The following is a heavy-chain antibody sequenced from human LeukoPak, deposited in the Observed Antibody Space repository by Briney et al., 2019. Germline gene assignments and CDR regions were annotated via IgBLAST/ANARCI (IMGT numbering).Heavy chain of an antibody. D-gene: IGHD1-26*01. CDR3: ARGSYVGPTSGYFDY. Sequence: PSQTLSLTCTDSGGSISSGGYNWSWIRQHPGKGLECIGYIYHSGSTYYNPSLKSRVTISVDTSKNQFSLKLSSVTAADTAVYYCARGSYVGPTSGYFDYWGQGTLVTVSS. CDR1: GGSISSGGYN. CDR2: IYHSGST. V-gene: IGHV4-31*03. J-gene: IGHJ4*02.